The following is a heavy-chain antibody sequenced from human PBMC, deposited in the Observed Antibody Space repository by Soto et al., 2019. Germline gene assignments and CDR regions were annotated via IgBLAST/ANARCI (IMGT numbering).Heavy chain of an antibody. D-gene: IGHD2-2*01. CDR2: IKPDGSQK. V-gene: IGHV3-7*01. CDR1: GFSFSTYW. CDR3: AVRYADY. J-gene: IGHJ4*02. Sequence: EVQLVESGGGLVQPGGPLRLSCAASGFSFSTYWMTWVRQAPGKGLEWVANIKPDGSQKYYVDSVKGRFTISRDNAKRSVYLQMDSLRVEDTALYFCAVRYADYWGQGALVTVSS.